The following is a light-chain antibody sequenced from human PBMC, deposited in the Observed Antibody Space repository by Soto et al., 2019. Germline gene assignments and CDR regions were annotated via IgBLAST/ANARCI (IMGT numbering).Light chain of an antibody. CDR2: DAS. CDR3: QQRSNWPPHLT. J-gene: IGKJ5*01. Sequence: EIVLTQSPATLSLSPGERATLSCRASQSLSRYLAWYQQKPGQAPRLLIYDASNRATGIPARFSGSGSGTDFTLTISSLEPEDFAVYYCQQRSNWPPHLTVGQGTRLEIK. CDR1: QSLSRY. V-gene: IGKV3-11*01.